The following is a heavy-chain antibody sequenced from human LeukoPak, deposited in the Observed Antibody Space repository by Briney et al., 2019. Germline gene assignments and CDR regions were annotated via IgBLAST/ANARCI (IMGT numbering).Heavy chain of an antibody. J-gene: IGHJ5*02. CDR1: GGSISSGGYY. CDR2: IYHSGST. CDR3: ARVTFVALDPYH. V-gene: IGHV4-30-2*01. D-gene: IGHD1-1*01. Sequence: SQTLSLTCTVSGGSISSGGYYWSWIRQPPGKGLEWIGYIYHSGSTYYNPSLKSRVTISVDRSKNQFSLKLSSVTAADTAVYYCARVTFVALDPYHWGQGTLVTVSS.